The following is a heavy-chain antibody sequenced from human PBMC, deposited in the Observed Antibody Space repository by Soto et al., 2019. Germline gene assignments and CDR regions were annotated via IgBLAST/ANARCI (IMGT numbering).Heavy chain of an antibody. D-gene: IGHD1-26*01. CDR1: GYTFSAYY. CDR2: INPSNEIT. CDR3: MRGGWGDSPIDY. J-gene: IGHJ4*02. V-gene: IGHV1-2*02. Sequence: ASVKVSCKTSGYTFSAYYVHWARLTPGRGFQWLGWINPSNEITTFSQFFQGRVTMTRDTSTNTVHMELNRLTSGDTAVYYCMRGGWGDSPIDYWGQGTQVTVSS.